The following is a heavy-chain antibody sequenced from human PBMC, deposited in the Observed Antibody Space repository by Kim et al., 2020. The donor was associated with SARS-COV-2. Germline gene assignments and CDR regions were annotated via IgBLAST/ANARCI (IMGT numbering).Heavy chain of an antibody. CDR3: ARRHYYYYYMDV. J-gene: IGHJ6*03. Sequence: NYAQKLQGRVTMTTAASTSTAYMELRSLRSDDTAVYYCARRHYYYYYMDVWGKGTTVTVSS. V-gene: IGHV1-18*01.